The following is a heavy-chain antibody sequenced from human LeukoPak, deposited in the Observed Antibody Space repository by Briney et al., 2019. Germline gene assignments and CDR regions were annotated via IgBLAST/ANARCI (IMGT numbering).Heavy chain of an antibody. D-gene: IGHD2-2*01. J-gene: IGHJ6*03. CDR2: IYYNGST. CDR1: GGSISSYY. Sequence: SETLSLTCTVSGGSISSYYWSWIRQPPGKGLEWIGYIYYNGSTNYNPSLKSRVTISVDTSKNQFSLKLSSVTAADTAVYYYARAGRVGYCSSTSCRSYYYYYMDVWGKGTTVTVSS. V-gene: IGHV4-59*12. CDR3: ARAGRVGYCSSTSCRSYYYYYMDV.